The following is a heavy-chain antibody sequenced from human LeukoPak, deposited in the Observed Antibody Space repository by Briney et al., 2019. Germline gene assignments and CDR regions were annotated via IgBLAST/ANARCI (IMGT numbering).Heavy chain of an antibody. CDR2: ISYDGNNK. J-gene: IGHJ4*02. Sequence: GRSLRLTCTASGFTFTSFAMHWVRQAPGKGLEWMAVISYDGNNKYYADSVKGRFTISRDNSKNTLYLQMNSLRAEDTAVYYCARDSDYYVSGGSFDYWGQGTLVTVSS. D-gene: IGHD3-10*01. V-gene: IGHV3-30-3*01. CDR3: ARDSDYYVSGGSFDY. CDR1: GFTFTSFA.